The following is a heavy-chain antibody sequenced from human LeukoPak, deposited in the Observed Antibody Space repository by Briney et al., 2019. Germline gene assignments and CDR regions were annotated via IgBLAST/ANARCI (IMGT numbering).Heavy chain of an antibody. V-gene: IGHV3-53*01. D-gene: IGHD5-24*01. Sequence: GGSLRLSCAVSGFSVTNNYMSWVRQAPGKVLEWVSVFYVGGATYYAGSVKGRFTISRDNSENTLYLQMKSLRAEDTAVYYCARGDGYNFFDYWGQGTLVTVSS. J-gene: IGHJ4*02. CDR1: GFSVTNNY. CDR2: FYVGGAT. CDR3: ARGDGYNFFDY.